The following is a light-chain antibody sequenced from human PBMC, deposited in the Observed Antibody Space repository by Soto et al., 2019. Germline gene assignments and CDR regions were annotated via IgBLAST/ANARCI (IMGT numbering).Light chain of an antibody. V-gene: IGLV2-14*01. Sequence: QSALTQPASVSGSPGQSITISCTGTSSDVGGSNYVSWYQQHPGKAPKLMIYDVHNRPSGISNRISGSKSGNTASLTISGLQAEAEADYYCSSYRSGSTLVFGGGTKLTVL. CDR1: SSDVGGSNY. CDR2: DVH. J-gene: IGLJ2*01. CDR3: SSYRSGSTLV.